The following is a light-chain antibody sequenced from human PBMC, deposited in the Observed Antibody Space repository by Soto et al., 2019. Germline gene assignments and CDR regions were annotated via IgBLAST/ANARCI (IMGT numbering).Light chain of an antibody. V-gene: IGKV3-20*01. J-gene: IGKJ4*01. CDR3: QYYGRSPLT. CDR2: SAS. CDR1: QTINKNY. Sequence: EIVLTQSPGTLSLSPGERATLSCRASQTINKNYFAWYQQKPGQAPRPLMYSASSRATRIPDRFSGSGPGTDFTLTISRLEPEDFAVYYCQYYGRSPLTFGGGTKVDIK.